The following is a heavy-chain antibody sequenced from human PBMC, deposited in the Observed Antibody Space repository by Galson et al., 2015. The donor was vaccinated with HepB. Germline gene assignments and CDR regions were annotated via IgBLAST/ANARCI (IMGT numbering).Heavy chain of an antibody. D-gene: IGHD3-22*01. CDR2: ISYDGSNK. CDR3: AVLIDYDSIQYETPPDY. CDR1: GFTFRGYG. J-gene: IGHJ4*02. Sequence: SLRLSCAASGFTFRGYGMHWVRQAPGKGLEWVALISYDGSNKFYADSVKGRFAISRDNSKNTLYLQMNSLRAEDTAVYYCAVLIDYDSIQYETPPDYWGQGTLVTVSS. V-gene: IGHV3-30*03.